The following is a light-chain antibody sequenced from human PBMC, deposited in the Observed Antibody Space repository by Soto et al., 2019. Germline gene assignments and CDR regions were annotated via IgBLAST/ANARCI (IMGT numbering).Light chain of an antibody. CDR3: QQYGRSGT. CDR1: QSVSRTY. Sequence: EIVMTQSPATLSVSAGERATLSSRASQSVSRTYLAWYQQKPVQAPRLLIYATSSRATGIPDRFSGSGSGTDFTLTISRLEPEDFAVYYCQQYGRSGTFGQGTKVDIK. V-gene: IGKV3-20*01. CDR2: ATS. J-gene: IGKJ1*01.